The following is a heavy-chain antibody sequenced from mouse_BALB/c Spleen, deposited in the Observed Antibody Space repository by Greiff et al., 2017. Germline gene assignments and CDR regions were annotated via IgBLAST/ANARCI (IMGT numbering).Heavy chain of an antibody. V-gene: IGHV10S3*01. CDR2: IRSKSNNYAT. Sequence: TGGGLVQPKGSLKLSCAASGFTFNTNAMNWVRQAPGKGLEWVARIRSKSNNYATYYADSVKDRFTISRDDSQSMLYLQMNNLKTEDTAMYYCVRDYYGYWYFDVWGAGTTVTVSS. D-gene: IGHD1-1*01. J-gene: IGHJ1*01. CDR1: GFTFNTNA. CDR3: VRDYYGYWYFDV.